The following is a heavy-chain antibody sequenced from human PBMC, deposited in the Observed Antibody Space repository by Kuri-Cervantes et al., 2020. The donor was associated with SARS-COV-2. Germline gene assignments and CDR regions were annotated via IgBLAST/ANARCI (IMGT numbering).Heavy chain of an antibody. J-gene: IGHJ4*02. CDR3: ARGLLNYYDSSGYGY. CDR2: ISSSGSTI. D-gene: IGHD3-22*01. V-gene: IGHV3-11*01. Sequence: GESLKISCAASGFTFSDYYMSWIRQAPGKGLEWVSYISSSGSTIYYADSVKGRFTISRDNAKNSLYLQMNSLRAEDTAVYYCARGLLNYYDSSGYGYWGQGTLVTVSS. CDR1: GFTFSDYY.